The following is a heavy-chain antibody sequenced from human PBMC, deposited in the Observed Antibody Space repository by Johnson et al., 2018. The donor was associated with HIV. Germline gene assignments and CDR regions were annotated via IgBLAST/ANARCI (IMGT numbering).Heavy chain of an antibody. V-gene: IGHV3-30-3*01. CDR2: ISYDGSNK. D-gene: IGHD1-1*01. Sequence: QVQLVESGGGVVQPGRSLRLSCAASGFTFSSYAMYWVRQAPGKGLEWVAVISYDGSNKYYADSVKGRFTISRDNSKNTLYLQMNSLRAEDTAVYYCARDPPPYTGTGTTRGAFDIWGQGTMVTVSS. J-gene: IGHJ3*02. CDR1: GFTFSSYA. CDR3: ARDPPPYTGTGTTRGAFDI.